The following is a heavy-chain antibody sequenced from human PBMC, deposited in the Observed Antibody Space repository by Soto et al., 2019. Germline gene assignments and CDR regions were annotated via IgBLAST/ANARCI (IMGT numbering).Heavy chain of an antibody. CDR2: ISTSSAYI. J-gene: IGHJ4*02. V-gene: IGHV3-21*01. CDR3: ARDSWPGPFDY. Sequence: PGGSLRLSCAASGFTFDTYSMNWVRQAPGKGLEWVSSISTSSAYIYYADPVQGRFTISRDNVKNSLYLQMNGLRAEDTAVYYCARDSWPGPFDYWGQGTPVTVSS. CDR1: GFTFDTYS.